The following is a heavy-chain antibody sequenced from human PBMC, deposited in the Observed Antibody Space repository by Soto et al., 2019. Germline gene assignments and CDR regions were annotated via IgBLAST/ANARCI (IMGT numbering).Heavy chain of an antibody. CDR2: IYYSGST. V-gene: IGHV4-59*01. Sequence: SETLSLTCTVSGGSISSYYWSWIRQPPGKGLEWIGYIYYSGSTNYNPSLKSRVTISVDTSKNQFPLKLSSVTAADTAVYYCARGGSSGWKKGYFDYWGQGTLVTVSS. D-gene: IGHD6-19*01. J-gene: IGHJ4*02. CDR3: ARGGSSGWKKGYFDY. CDR1: GGSISSYY.